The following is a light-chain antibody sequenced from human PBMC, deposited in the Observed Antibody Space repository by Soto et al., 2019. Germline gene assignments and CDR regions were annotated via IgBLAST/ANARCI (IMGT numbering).Light chain of an antibody. J-gene: IGKJ1*01. CDR1: QSFSSN. V-gene: IGKV3-15*01. CDR2: CAS. CDR3: QQYNKWPRT. Sequence: EVLMAYSAPTLSVSPLGRATLSCRDSQSFSSNLAWYQQKPGQAPRLLIYCASTRATGSPARFSGSGSGTEFTLSISSMQSEDFGAYHCQQYNKWPRTFGQGTKVDIK.